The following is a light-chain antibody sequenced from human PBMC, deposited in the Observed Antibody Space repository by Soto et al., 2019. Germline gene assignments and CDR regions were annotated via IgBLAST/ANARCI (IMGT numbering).Light chain of an antibody. CDR2: ETS. J-gene: IGKJ2*01. CDR3: LQHSDYPFT. V-gene: IGKV1-17*01. CDR1: QGIGYR. Sequence: DIQMTQSPSSLSASVGDRVTITCRASQGIGYRLGWYQQKPGEVPKRLIYETSSLQRGVPSRFSGAGSGTDFTLTISGLQPEDFATYYCLQHSDYPFTFGQGTQLDI.